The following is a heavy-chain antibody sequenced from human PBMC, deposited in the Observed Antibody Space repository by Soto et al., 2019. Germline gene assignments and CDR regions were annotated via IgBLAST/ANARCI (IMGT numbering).Heavy chain of an antibody. CDR1: GGSFSGYY. J-gene: IGHJ5*02. Sequence: PSETLSLTCAVYGGSFSGYYWSGIRQPPGKGLEWIGEIKHSGSTNYNPSLKSRVTISVDMSKNQFSLKLSSVTAADTAVYYCARESAPNWNYVDRWFDPWGQGTLVTVSS. CDR3: ARESAPNWNYVDRWFDP. V-gene: IGHV4-34*01. D-gene: IGHD1-7*01. CDR2: IKHSGST.